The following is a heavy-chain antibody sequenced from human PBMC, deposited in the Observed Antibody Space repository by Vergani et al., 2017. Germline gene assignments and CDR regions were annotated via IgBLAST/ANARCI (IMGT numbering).Heavy chain of an antibody. D-gene: IGHD1-26*01. J-gene: IGHJ4*02. V-gene: IGHV3-11*01. CDR2: ISSSGSTI. CDR3: ARFRTVGAHRVY. CDR1: GFTFSDYY. Sequence: QVQLVESGGGVVQPGRSLRLSCAASGFTFSDYYMSWIRQAPGKGLEWVSYISSSGSTIYYADSVKGRFTISRDNAKNSLYLQMNSLRAEDTAVYYCARFRTVGAHRVYWGQGTLVTVSS.